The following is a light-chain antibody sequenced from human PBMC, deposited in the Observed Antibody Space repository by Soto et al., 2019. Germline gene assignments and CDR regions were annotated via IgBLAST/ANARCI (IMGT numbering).Light chain of an antibody. CDR3: QQYNNWPFLT. CDR1: QSVSSN. J-gene: IGKJ4*01. CDR2: GAP. V-gene: IGKV3-15*01. Sequence: EIVMTQSPATLSVSPGERATLSCRASQSVSSNLAWYQQKPGQAPRLLIYGAPTRATGIPARFSGSGSGTEFTRTISSLQSEDFEVYYCQQYNNWPFLTFGGGTKVEIK.